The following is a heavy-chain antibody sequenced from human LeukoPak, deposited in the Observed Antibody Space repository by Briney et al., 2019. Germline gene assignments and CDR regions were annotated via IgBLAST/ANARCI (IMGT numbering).Heavy chain of an antibody. J-gene: IGHJ5*02. V-gene: IGHV3-13*01. Sequence: GGSLRLSCAASGFTFSSYDMHWVRQATGKGLEWVSAIGTAGDTYYPGSVKGRFTISRENAKNSLYLQMNSLRAGDTAVYYCARGGLVGATTSLSFDPWGQGTLVTFSS. CDR2: IGTAGDT. D-gene: IGHD1-26*01. CDR3: ARGGLVGATTSLSFDP. CDR1: GFTFSSYD.